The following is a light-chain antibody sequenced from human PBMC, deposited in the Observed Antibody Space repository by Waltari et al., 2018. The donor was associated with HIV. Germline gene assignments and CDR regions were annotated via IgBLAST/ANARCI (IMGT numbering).Light chain of an antibody. CDR2: MND. Sequence: QSVVTQPPSASGTLGQRVTISCSGGTSHIGSTYVYLYQHLPGTSPKLLIYMNDQRPSGVPDRISGSKSGTSASLAISGLRSEDEADYYCASWDDSLGGYWIFGGGTNLTVL. J-gene: IGLJ2*01. CDR1: TSHIGSTY. CDR3: ASWDDSLGGYWI. V-gene: IGLV1-47*01.